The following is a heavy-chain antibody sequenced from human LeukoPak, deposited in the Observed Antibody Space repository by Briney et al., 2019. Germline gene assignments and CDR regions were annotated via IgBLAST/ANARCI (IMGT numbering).Heavy chain of an antibody. V-gene: IGHV3-30*04. J-gene: IGHJ4*02. CDR3: ARDPVDTAIGVGY. CDR1: GFTFSSYA. CDR2: ISYDGSNK. Sequence: AGGSLRLSCAASGFTFSSYAMHWVRQAPGKGLEWVAVISYDGSNKYYADSVKGRFTISRDNSKNTLYLQMNSLRAEDTAVYYCARDPVDTAIGVGYWGQGTLVTVSS. D-gene: IGHD5-18*01.